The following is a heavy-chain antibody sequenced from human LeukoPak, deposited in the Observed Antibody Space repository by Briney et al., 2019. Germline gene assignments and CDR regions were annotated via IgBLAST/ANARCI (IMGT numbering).Heavy chain of an antibody. Sequence: ASVNVSCKASGGTFSSYAISWVRQAPGQGLEWMGGIIPIFGTANYAQKFQGRVTMTEDTSTDTAYMELSSLRSEDTAVYYCATFTTTYYYDSSGYYPDWGQGTLVTVSS. D-gene: IGHD3-22*01. J-gene: IGHJ4*02. CDR3: ATFTTTYYYDSSGYYPD. CDR2: IIPIFGTA. CDR1: GGTFSSYA. V-gene: IGHV1-69*06.